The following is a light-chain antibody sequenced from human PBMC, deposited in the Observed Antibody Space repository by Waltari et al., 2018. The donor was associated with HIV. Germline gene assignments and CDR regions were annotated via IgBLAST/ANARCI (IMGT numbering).Light chain of an antibody. Sequence: DIQMTPSPSSLSASVGDTVTITCRASQSVRSYLNWYQHKSGSAPQLLVSGASTLQRGVSSRFRGRGSGTDFALTITNLQPDDFATYYCLRAYGMPLTFGQGTRLEI. CDR2: GAS. CDR3: LRAYGMPLT. V-gene: IGKV1-39*01. J-gene: IGKJ5*01. CDR1: QSVRSY.